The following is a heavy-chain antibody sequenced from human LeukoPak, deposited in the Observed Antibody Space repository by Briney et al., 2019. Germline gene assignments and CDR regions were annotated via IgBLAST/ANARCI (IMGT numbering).Heavy chain of an antibody. J-gene: IGHJ4*02. CDR3: AKCFSGWLYYFDY. Sequence: GGSLRLSCAASGFTFSSYAMSWVRQAPGKGLEWVSAISGSGGSTYYADSVEGRFTISRDNSKNTLYLQMNSLRAEDTAVYYCAKCFSGWLYYFDYWGQGTLVTVSS. CDR1: GFTFSSYA. D-gene: IGHD6-19*01. CDR2: ISGSGGST. V-gene: IGHV3-23*01.